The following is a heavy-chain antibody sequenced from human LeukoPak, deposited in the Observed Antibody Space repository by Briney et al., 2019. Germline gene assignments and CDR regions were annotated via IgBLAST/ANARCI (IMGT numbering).Heavy chain of an antibody. CDR2: ISGSGIST. CDR3: AKSLFTSATGTGRAFHI. V-gene: IGHV3-23*01. D-gene: IGHD1-1*01. CDR1: GFTFSSYT. Sequence: GGSLRLSCAASGFTFSSYTMSWVRQASGKGLEWVSAISGSGISTNYADSVKGRFTISRDNSKNTLYLQMTGLRAGDTAEYYCAKSLFTSATGTGRAFHIWGQGTMVTVSS. J-gene: IGHJ3*02.